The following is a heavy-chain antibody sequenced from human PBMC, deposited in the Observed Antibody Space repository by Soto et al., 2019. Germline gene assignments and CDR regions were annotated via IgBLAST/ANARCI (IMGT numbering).Heavy chain of an antibody. CDR3: ARDPGYGDYEWGEFDY. D-gene: IGHD4-17*01. CDR1: GGTFSSYT. J-gene: IGHJ4*02. V-gene: IGHV1-69*04. CDR2: IIPLLGIA. Sequence: ASVKVSCKASGGTFSSYTISWVRQAPGQGLEWMGRIIPLLGIANYARKFQGRVTITADKSTSTAYMELSSLRSEDTAVYYCARDPGYGDYEWGEFDYWGQGTLVTVSS.